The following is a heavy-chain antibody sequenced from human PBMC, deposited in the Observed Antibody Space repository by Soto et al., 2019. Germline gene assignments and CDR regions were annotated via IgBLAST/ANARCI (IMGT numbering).Heavy chain of an antibody. CDR2: ISKDGTHS. CDR3: ARGTDYADLGYSDYFHP. D-gene: IGHD4-17*01. CDR1: GFNFRTDG. J-gene: IGHJ1*01. V-gene: IGHV3-30*03. Sequence: QVQLVESGGGVVQPGRSLRLSCAASGFNFRTDGIHWVRQAPGKGLEWVALISKDGTHSYYAHSVKGRFTTSRDNSQNKAFLQVNSLRADDTAVYFCARGTDYADLGYSDYFHPWGQCTLVTVSS.